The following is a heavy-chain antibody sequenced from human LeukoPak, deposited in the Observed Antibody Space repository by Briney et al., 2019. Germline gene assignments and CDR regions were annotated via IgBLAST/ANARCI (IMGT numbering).Heavy chain of an antibody. Sequence: ASVKVSCKASGYTFTGYYIHWVRQAPGQGLEWMGCINPNSGGTDYAQKFQGRVTMTRDTSISSAYMELSRLRSDDTAVYYCARGNSAEYFQHWGQGTLVTVSS. J-gene: IGHJ1*01. CDR1: GYTFTGYY. CDR2: INPNSGGT. V-gene: IGHV1-2*02. CDR3: ARGNSAEYFQH.